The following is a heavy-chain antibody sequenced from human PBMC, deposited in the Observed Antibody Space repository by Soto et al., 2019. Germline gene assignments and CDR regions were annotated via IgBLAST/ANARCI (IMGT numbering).Heavy chain of an antibody. CDR1: GFTVSSNY. Sequence: GGSLRLSCAASGFTVSSNYMSWVRQAPGKGLEWVSVIYSGGSTYYADSVKGRFTISRDNSENTPYLQMNSLRAEDTAVYYCARGSGFIGSGRRYYYMDVWGKGTTDTVSS. J-gene: IGHJ6*03. CDR3: ARGSGFIGSGRRYYYMDV. D-gene: IGHD3-10*01. V-gene: IGHV3-66*01. CDR2: IYSGGST.